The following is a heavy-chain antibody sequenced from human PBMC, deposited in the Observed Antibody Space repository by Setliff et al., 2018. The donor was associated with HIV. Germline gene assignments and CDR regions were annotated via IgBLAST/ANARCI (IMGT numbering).Heavy chain of an antibody. V-gene: IGHV5-10-1*01. CDR3: ARRATDCGDKRGFDY. J-gene: IGHJ4*02. Sequence: PGESLKISCKASGYSFSNYWITWVRQMPGKGLEWVANIDPSDSYANYSPSFEGHVTILADRSITTAYLQWSRLRASDTAIYYCARRATDCGDKRGFDYWGQGTQVTVSS. CDR1: GYSFSNYW. D-gene: IGHD4-17*01. CDR2: IDPSDSYA.